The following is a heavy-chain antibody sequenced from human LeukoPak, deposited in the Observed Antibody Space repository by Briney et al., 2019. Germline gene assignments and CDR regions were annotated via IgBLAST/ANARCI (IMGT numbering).Heavy chain of an antibody. V-gene: IGHV3-23*01. CDR3: AKRGVVIRVILVGFHKEAYYFDS. CDR2: ISDTGKKT. Sequence: PGGSLRLSCAVSGITLSNYGMTWVRQAPGKGVEWVAGISDTGKKTNYADSVKGRFTISRDNPQNTLYLQMNSLRAEDTAVYFCAKRGVVIRVILVGFHKEAYYFDSWGQGALVTVSS. J-gene: IGHJ4*02. CDR1: GITLSNYG. D-gene: IGHD3-22*01.